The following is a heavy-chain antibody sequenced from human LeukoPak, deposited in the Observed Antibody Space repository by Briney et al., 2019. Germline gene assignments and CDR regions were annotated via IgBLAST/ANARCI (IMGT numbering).Heavy chain of an antibody. J-gene: IGHJ5*02. CDR3: ARGDYKDIVVVPAPNWFDP. D-gene: IGHD2-2*01. CDR2: MNPNSGNT. CDR1: GYTFTSYD. Sequence: ASVKVSCKASGYTFTSYDINWVRQATGQGLEWMGWMNPNSGNTGYAQKFQGRVTITRNTSISTAYMELSSLRSEDTAMYYCARGDYKDIVVVPAPNWFDPWGQGTLVTVSS. V-gene: IGHV1-8*03.